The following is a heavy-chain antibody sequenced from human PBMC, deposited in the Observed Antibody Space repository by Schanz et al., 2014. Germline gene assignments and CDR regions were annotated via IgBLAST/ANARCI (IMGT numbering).Heavy chain of an antibody. D-gene: IGHD6-13*01. V-gene: IGHV3-23*01. CDR1: GFTFSSYA. CDR2: ITDSGGST. J-gene: IGHJ4*02. Sequence: EVQLLESGGGLVQPGGSLRLSCAASGFTFSSYAMSWVRQAPGKGLEWVPVITDSGGSTYYADSGKGRFTISRDNSKSSVCLQMNSLRAEDTAVYYCVREVGAAAGLALGLDYWGRGTLVTVSS. CDR3: VREVGAAAGLALGLDY.